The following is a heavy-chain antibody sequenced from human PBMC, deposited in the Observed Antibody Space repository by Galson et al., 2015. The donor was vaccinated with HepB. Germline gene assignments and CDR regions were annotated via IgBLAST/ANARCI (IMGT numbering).Heavy chain of an antibody. CDR2: TYCRSKCDN. V-gene: IGHV6-1*01. J-gene: IGHJ4*02. D-gene: IGHD3-9*01. CDR1: GGRVSSVKAA. Sequence: CAMSGGRVSSVKAAWYGIRQSPSRGREWLGRTYCRSKCDNDYALSVKSRITINADTSKNQFSLQLNSVTPEDTAVYYCARDPLTNYDVLTGHYSTAGFDCWGQGSLVTVSS. CDR3: ARDPLTNYDVLTGHYSTAGFDC.